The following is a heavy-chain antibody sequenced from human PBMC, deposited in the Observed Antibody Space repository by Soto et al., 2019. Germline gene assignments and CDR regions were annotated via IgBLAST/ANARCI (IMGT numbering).Heavy chain of an antibody. CDR3: AKDLGGSYDYYYYGMDV. CDR1: GFTFSSYG. CDR2: ISYDGSNK. V-gene: IGHV3-30*18. J-gene: IGHJ6*02. Sequence: QVQLVESGGGVVQPGRSLRLSCAASGFTFSSYGMHWVRQAPGKGLEWVAVISYDGSNKYYADSVKGRFTISRDNSKNTLYLQMNSLRAEDTAVYYCAKDLGGSYDYYYYGMDVWGQGPTVTVSS. D-gene: IGHD1-26*01.